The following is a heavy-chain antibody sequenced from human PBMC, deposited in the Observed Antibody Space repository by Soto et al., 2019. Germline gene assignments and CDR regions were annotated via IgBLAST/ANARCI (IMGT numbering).Heavy chain of an antibody. CDR2: IIPLFGIA. CDR3: ARANWDQDASSYYWFDP. Sequence: QALLVQSGAEVKKPGSSVKVSCTVSGGAFSTYAISWVRQAPGQGLEWMGGIIPLFGIANYAQYIEGRVTITADESTSTVYMEVSSLRSEDTAVYYCARANWDQDASSYYWFDPWGQGTLVTVSS. D-gene: IGHD3-22*01. CDR1: GGAFSTYA. V-gene: IGHV1-69*01. J-gene: IGHJ5*01.